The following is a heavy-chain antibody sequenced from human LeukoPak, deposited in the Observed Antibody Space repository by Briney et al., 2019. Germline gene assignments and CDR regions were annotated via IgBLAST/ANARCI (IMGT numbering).Heavy chain of an antibody. Sequence: PSQTLSLTCTVSGGSISSGDYYWSWIRQPPGKGLEWIGYIYYGGSTYYNPSLKSRVTISVDTSKNQFSLKLSSVTAADTAVYYCARDRRDGYNFPNYYYYGMDVWGQGTTVTVSS. CDR3: ARDRRDGYNFPNYYYYGMDV. D-gene: IGHD5-24*01. V-gene: IGHV4-30-4*01. CDR1: GGSISSGDYY. J-gene: IGHJ6*02. CDR2: IYYGGST.